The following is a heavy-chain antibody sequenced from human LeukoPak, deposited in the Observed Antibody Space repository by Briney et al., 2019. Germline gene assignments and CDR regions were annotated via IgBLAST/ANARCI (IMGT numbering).Heavy chain of an antibody. CDR2: IWYDGSNK. V-gene: IGHV3-30*02. J-gene: IGHJ4*02. Sequence: GGSLRLSCAASGFTFSNHGMHWVRQAPGKGLEWVALIWYDGSNKEYAESVKGRFTISRDNSKNTLNLQMNSLRAEDTAVYYCVKDRTGTYTLDYWGQGTLVTVSS. CDR1: GFTFSNHG. CDR3: VKDRTGTYTLDY. D-gene: IGHD3-10*01.